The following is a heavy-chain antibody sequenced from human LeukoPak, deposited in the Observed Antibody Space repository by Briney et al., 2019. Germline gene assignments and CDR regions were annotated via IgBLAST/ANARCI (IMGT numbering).Heavy chain of an antibody. CDR3: AKDHYWSIDY. CDR2: IKGDGIST. D-gene: IGHD3-3*01. J-gene: IGHJ4*02. Sequence: VWVSRIKGDGISTNYADSVKGRFTISRDIAKNTLYLQMNSLRAEDTGVYYCAKDHYWSIDYWGRGTLVTVSS. V-gene: IGHV3-74*01.